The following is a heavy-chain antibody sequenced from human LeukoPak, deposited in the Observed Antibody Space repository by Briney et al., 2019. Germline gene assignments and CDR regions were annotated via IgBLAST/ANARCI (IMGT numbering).Heavy chain of an antibody. Sequence: GGSLRLSCAASGFTFSSYSMNWVRQAPGKGLEWVSYISSSSNTIYYADSVKGRFTISRDNAKNSLYLQMNSLRSEDTAVYYCARGYDYWGQGTLVTVSS. CDR2: ISSSSNTI. J-gene: IGHJ4*02. CDR1: GFTFSSYS. V-gene: IGHV3-48*01. CDR3: ARGYDY.